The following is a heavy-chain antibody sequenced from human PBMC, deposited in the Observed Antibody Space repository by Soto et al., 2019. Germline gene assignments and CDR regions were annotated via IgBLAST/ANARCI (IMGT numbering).Heavy chain of an antibody. CDR1: GFTFSSYT. Sequence: GGSLRLSCAASGFTFSSYTMNWVRQAPGKGLEWVSSITSSSSYIYYADSVKGRFTISRDNAKNSLYLQMNSLSDEDTAVYYCARESALGFDPWGQGTLVTVSS. V-gene: IGHV3-21*01. CDR2: ITSSSSYI. D-gene: IGHD3-3*01. J-gene: IGHJ5*02. CDR3: ARESALGFDP.